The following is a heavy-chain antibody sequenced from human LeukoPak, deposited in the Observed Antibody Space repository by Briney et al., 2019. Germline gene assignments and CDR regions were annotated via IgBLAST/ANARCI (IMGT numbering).Heavy chain of an antibody. V-gene: IGHV4-59*08. CDR3: ARHNVMTHSAFDI. CDR2: IYYSGST. Sequence: PSETLSLTCTVSGGSISSYYWSWIRQPPGKGLEWIGYIYYSGSTNYNPSLKSRVTKSVDTSKNQFSLKLSSVTAADTAVYYCARHNVMTHSAFDIWGQGTMVTVSS. D-gene: IGHD2-21*02. J-gene: IGHJ3*02. CDR1: GGSISSYY.